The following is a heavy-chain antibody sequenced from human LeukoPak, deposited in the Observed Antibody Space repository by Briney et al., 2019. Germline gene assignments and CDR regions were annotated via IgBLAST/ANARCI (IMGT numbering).Heavy chain of an antibody. CDR1: GGSFSGYY. J-gene: IGHJ4*02. CDR2: IYYSGST. CDR3: ARASRVQEGGFDY. D-gene: IGHD1-26*01. V-gene: IGHV4-59*01. Sequence: SETLSLTCAVYGGSFSGYYWSWIRQPPGKGLEWIGYIYYSGSTNYNPSLKSRVTISVDTSKNQFSLKLSSVTAADTAVYYCARASRVQEGGFDYWGQGTLVTVSS.